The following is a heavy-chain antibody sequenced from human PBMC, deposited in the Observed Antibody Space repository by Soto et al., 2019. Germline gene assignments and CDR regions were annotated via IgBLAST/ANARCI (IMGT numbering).Heavy chain of an antibody. CDR2: IYYSGST. D-gene: IGHD3-10*01. J-gene: IGHJ5*02. V-gene: IGHV4-31*03. CDR3: ARGGSGSYYKGCFDP. CDR1: GGSISSGGYY. Sequence: SETLSLTCTVSGGSISSGGYYWSWIRQHPGKGLEWIGYIYYSGSTYYNPSLKSRVTISVDTSKNQFSLKLSSVTAADTAVYYCARGGSGSYYKGCFDPWGQGTLVTVSS.